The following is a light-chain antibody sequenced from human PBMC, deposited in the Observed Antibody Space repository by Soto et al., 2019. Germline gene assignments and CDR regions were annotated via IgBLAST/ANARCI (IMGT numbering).Light chain of an antibody. CDR3: QQYNNLRT. V-gene: IGKV3-15*01. CDR1: QSVSSN. CDR2: GAS. J-gene: IGKJ1*01. Sequence: EIVMTQSPATLSVSPGERATLSCRASQSVSSNLAWYQQKPGQAPMLLIYGASTRATGIPARFSGSGSGTDFTLTISSLQSEDFAVYYCQQYNNLRTFGQGTKVEIK.